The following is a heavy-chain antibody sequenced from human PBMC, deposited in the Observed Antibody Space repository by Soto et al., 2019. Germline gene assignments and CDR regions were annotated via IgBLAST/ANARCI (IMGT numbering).Heavy chain of an antibody. Sequence: VAVISYDGSNKYYADSVKGRFSISRDNPKNTLYLQMNSLRAEDTAVYYCAKDDYGMDVWGQGTTVTVSS. CDR3: AKDDYGMDV. V-gene: IGHV3-30*18. CDR2: ISYDGSNK. J-gene: IGHJ6*02.